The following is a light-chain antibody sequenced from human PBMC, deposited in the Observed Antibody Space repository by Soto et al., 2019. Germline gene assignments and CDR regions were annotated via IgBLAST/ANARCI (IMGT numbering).Light chain of an antibody. Sequence: QSALTQPASVSGSPGQSITISCTETSSDVSGYNSVSWYQQHPGKDPKLMIYEVSNRPSGVSNRFSGSKSGNTASLTISGLQTEDEADYYCSSYTTSTTLWVFGGGTKLTVL. CDR3: SSYTTSTTLWV. CDR1: SSDVSGYNS. J-gene: IGLJ3*02. V-gene: IGLV2-14*01. CDR2: EVS.